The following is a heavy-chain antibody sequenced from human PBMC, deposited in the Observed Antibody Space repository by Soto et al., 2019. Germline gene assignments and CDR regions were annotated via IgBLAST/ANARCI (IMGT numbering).Heavy chain of an antibody. D-gene: IGHD3-22*01. CDR1: GFTMSSGTR. V-gene: IGHV4-4*02. J-gene: IGHJ2*01. CDR3: ARSGYDTSGYSRNCYYFDL. Sequence: WESLSLTCAVSGFTMSSGTRWRWLRPPPGGRQEWIGEIYNSGSTGYTPSVQSRVTISVDKSKTRFSLRLSSVTAADTAVYYCARSGYDTSGYSRNCYYFDLWGRGALVTVSS. CDR2: IYNSGST.